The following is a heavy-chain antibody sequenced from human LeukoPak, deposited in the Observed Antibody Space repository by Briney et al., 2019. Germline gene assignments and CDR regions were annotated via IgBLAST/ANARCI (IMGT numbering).Heavy chain of an antibody. J-gene: IGHJ5*02. Sequence: ASVKVSCKASGYTFTSYYMHRVRQAPGQGLEWMGIINPSGGSTSYAQKFQGRVTMTRDTSTSTVYMELSSLRSEDTAVYYCARGGYCSSTSCHNWFDPWGQGTLVTVSS. CDR3: ARGGYCSSTSCHNWFDP. CDR1: GYTFTSYY. V-gene: IGHV1-46*01. D-gene: IGHD2-2*01. CDR2: INPSGGST.